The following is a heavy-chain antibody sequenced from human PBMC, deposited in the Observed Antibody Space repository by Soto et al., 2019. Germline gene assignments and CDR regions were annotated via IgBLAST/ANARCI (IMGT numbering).Heavy chain of an antibody. CDR1: GFIFSSYA. J-gene: IGHJ4*02. CDR3: AREDGGGPFDY. V-gene: IGHV3-23*01. D-gene: IGHD2-15*01. CDR2: IIKSGGDT. Sequence: VQVLESGGGLVQPGGSLRLSCVASGFIFSSYAMTWVRQAPGKGLEWVAGIIKSGGDTYYADSVKGRFTVSRDNSKNMLYLEMDSLRADDTAVYYCAREDGGGPFDYWGQGTLVTVSS.